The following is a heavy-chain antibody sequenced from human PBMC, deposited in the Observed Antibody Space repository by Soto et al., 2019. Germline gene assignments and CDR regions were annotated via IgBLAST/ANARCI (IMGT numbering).Heavy chain of an antibody. D-gene: IGHD6-13*01. CDR3: AKDADSSSSWYSYAFDI. CDR1: GFTFDDYA. V-gene: IGHV3-9*01. CDR2: ISWNSGSI. Sequence: EVQLVESGGGLVQPGRSPRLSCAASGFTFDDYAMHWVRQAPGKGLEWVSGISWNSGSIGYADSVKGRFTISRDNAKNSLYLQMNSLRAEDTALYYCAKDADSSSSWYSYAFDIWGQGTMVTVSS. J-gene: IGHJ3*02.